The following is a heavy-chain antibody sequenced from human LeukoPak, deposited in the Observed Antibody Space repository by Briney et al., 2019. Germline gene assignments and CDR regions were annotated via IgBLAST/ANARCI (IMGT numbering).Heavy chain of an antibody. J-gene: IGHJ4*02. Sequence: SGPVLVKPTQTLTLTCTFSGFSLSTSGRCAGWIRQPPGKALEWLARIDWDDDKFYSTSLKTRLTISKDTSKNQVVLTMTNMDPEDTATYYCARIPRLTGTFDYWGQGILVTVSS. CDR1: GFSLSTSGRC. D-gene: IGHD1-7*01. V-gene: IGHV2-70*16. CDR2: IDWDDDK. CDR3: ARIPRLTGTFDY.